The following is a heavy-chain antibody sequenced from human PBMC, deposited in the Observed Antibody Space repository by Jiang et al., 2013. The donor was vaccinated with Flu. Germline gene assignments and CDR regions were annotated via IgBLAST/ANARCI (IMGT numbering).Heavy chain of an antibody. V-gene: IGHV1-69*04. J-gene: IGHJ4*02. CDR3: ARVMDSSGYYSSDY. D-gene: IGHD3-22*01. Sequence: KKPGSSVKVSCKASGGTFSSYAISWVRQAPGQGLEWMGRIIPILGIANYAQKFQGRVTITADKSTSTAYMELSSLRSEDTAVYYCARVMDSSGYYSSDYWGQGTLVTVSS. CDR1: GGTFSSYA. CDR2: IIPILGIA.